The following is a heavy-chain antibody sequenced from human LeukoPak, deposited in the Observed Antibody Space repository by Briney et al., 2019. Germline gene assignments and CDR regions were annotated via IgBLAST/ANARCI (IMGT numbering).Heavy chain of an antibody. CDR2: ISAYNGNT. CDR1: GYTFTSYG. V-gene: IGHV1-18*01. J-gene: IGHJ6*02. Sequence: ASVKVSCKASGYTFTSYGISWVRQAPGQGLEWMGWISAYNGNTNYARKLQGRVTMTTDTSTSTAYMELRSLRSDDTAVYYCARLYCSSTSCYTGYYYYGMDVWGQGTTVTVSS. CDR3: ARLYCSSTSCYTGYYYYGMDV. D-gene: IGHD2-2*02.